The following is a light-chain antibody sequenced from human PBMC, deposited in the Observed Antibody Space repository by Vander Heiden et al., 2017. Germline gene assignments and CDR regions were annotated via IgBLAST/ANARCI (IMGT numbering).Light chain of an antibody. Sequence: DIQMTKSASSVSASVGDRVTITCRASQSITSWLDWYQQKPGKAPKLLIKGASSLQSGVPSRFSGGGSGTDFTLTITDLQPEDFATYYCQQANSFPITFGQGTRLEIK. J-gene: IGKJ5*01. CDR3: QQANSFPIT. CDR2: GAS. V-gene: IGKV1-12*01. CDR1: QSITSW.